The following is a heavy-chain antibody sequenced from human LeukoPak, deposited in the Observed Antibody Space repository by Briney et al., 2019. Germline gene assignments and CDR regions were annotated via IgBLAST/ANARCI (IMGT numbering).Heavy chain of an antibody. J-gene: IGHJ4*02. V-gene: IGHV4-4*02. Sequence: PSETLSLTCAVSGGSIRSSNWWSWVRQPPGKGLEWIGEIYHSGSTNYNPSLKSRVTISEDKSKNQFSLKLTSVTAADTAVYYCARLWSTDCSGGSCPHQPNYWGQGTLVTVSS. CDR2: IYHSGST. D-gene: IGHD2-15*01. CDR1: GGSIRSSNW. CDR3: ARLWSTDCSGGSCPHQPNY.